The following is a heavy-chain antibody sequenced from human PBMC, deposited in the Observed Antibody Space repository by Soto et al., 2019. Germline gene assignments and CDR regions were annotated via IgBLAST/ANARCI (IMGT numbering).Heavy chain of an antibody. CDR3: ARALYYGDYPSDYFDY. V-gene: IGHV4-59*01. Sequence: QVQLQESGPGLAKPSETLSLTCTVSGGSISSYYWSWIRQPPGKGLEWIGYIYYSGSTNYNPSLKGRVTLSVDTSKNQFSLKLSAVTAADTAVYYCARALYYGDYPSDYFDYWGQGTLVTVSS. CDR1: GGSISSYY. CDR2: IYYSGST. J-gene: IGHJ4*02. D-gene: IGHD4-17*01.